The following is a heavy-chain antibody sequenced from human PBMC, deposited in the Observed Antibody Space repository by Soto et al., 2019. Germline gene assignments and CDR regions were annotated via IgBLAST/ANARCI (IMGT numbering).Heavy chain of an antibody. J-gene: IGHJ4*02. CDR3: ARATGMAPFDY. V-gene: IGHV4-4*02. CDR1: GGSISNSNW. D-gene: IGHD5-18*01. Sequence: SETLSLTCAVSGGSISNSNWWSWVRQPPGKGLEWIGEIYHSGSTNYNPSLKSRVTISVDKSKNQFSLKLNSVTAADTAVYYCARATGMAPFDYWGQGTLVTVSS. CDR2: IYHSGST.